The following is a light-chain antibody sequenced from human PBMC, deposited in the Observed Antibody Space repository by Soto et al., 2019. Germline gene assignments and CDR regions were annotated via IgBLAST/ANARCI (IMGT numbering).Light chain of an antibody. CDR3: GSWDSRLSAYV. V-gene: IGLV1-51*01. J-gene: IGLJ1*01. CDR2: DDD. CDR1: SSNIGGNS. Sequence: QSVMTQPPSVSAAPGQKVTIYCSGSSSNIGGNSVSWYQQLPGTAPKLLIYDDDKRPSGIPDRFSGSKSGTSATLVITGFQTGDEADYYCGSWDSRLSAYVFGTGTKLTVL.